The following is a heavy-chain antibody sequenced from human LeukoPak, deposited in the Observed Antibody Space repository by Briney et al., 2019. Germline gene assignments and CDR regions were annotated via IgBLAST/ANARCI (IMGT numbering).Heavy chain of an antibody. CDR1: GFTFDDYG. CDR3: VLGHYGGLFDN. J-gene: IGHJ4*02. CDR2: ISYDGSNK. Sequence: GGSLRLSCAASGFTFDDYGMSWVRQAPGKGLEWVAVISYDGSNKDYADSVKGRFTISRDNSKNTLYVQMNSLRVEDTAVYYCVLGHYGGLFDNWGQGTLVTVSS. V-gene: IGHV3-30*03. D-gene: IGHD4-23*01.